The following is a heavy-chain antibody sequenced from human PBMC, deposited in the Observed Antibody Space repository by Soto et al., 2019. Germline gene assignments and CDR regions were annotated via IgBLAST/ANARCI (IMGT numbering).Heavy chain of an antibody. J-gene: IGHJ6*02. Sequence: GGSLRLSCAASGFTFSSYGMHWVRQAPGKGLEWVAVISYDGSNKYYADSVKGRFTISRDNSRNTLYLQMNSLRAEDTAVYYCAKAVAAFLEWLLYRYYYYGMDVWGQGTTVTVSS. CDR3: AKAVAAFLEWLLYRYYYYGMDV. D-gene: IGHD3-3*01. CDR2: ISYDGSNK. V-gene: IGHV3-30*18. CDR1: GFTFSSYG.